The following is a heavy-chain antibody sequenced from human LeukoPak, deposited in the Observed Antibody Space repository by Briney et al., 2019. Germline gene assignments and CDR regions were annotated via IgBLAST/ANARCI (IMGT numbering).Heavy chain of an antibody. D-gene: IGHD3-22*01. CDR3: ARTGGDSSGYSLWDFDY. J-gene: IGHJ4*02. CDR2: IYYSGST. Sequence: SETLSLTCTVSGGSISSSSYYWGWIRQPPGKGLEWIGSIYYSGSTYYNPSLKSRVTISVDTSKNQFSLKLSSVTAADTAVYYCARTGGDSSGYSLWDFDYWGQGTLVTVSS. CDR1: GGSISSSSYY. V-gene: IGHV4-39*07.